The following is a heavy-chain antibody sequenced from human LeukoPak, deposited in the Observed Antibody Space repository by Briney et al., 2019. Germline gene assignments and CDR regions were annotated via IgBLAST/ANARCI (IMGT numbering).Heavy chain of an antibody. Sequence: ASVKVSCKASGGTFSSYSISWVRQAPGQGLEWMGGIIPIFGTANYAQKFHGRVSITADDSTCTAYMELSSLRSENTAVYYCTSHYYDSSGYYYGLDYWGQGTLVTVSS. CDR2: IIPIFGTA. V-gene: IGHV1-69*13. CDR3: TSHYYDSSGYYYGLDY. CDR1: GGTFSSYS. D-gene: IGHD3-22*01. J-gene: IGHJ4*02.